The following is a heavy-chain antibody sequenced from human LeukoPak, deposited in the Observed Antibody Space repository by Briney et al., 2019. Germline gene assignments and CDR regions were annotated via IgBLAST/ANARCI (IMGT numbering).Heavy chain of an antibody. CDR1: GGSISSYY. J-gene: IGHJ4*02. Sequence: PSETLSLTCTVSGGSISSYYWSWIRQPPGKGLEWIGYIYYSGSTNYNPSLKRRVTISVDTSKNQFSLKLSSVTAADTAVYYCARGGGYASPIGYWGQGALVTVSS. CDR2: IYYSGST. CDR3: ARGGGYASPIGY. V-gene: IGHV4-59*01. D-gene: IGHD5-12*01.